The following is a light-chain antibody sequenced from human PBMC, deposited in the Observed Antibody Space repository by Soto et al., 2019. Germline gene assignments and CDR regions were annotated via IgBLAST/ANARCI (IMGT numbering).Light chain of an antibody. CDR2: DTN. V-gene: IGLV7-46*01. CDR1: TGAVTSGHY. J-gene: IGLJ3*02. CDR3: LLFYSGPRV. Sequence: QAVVTQEPSLTVSPGGTVTLTCDSSTGAVTSGHYPYWFQQKPGQAPRTLIYDTNNKHSWTPARFSGFLLGGKAALTLSGAQPEDEAEYYCLLFYSGPRVFGGGTQLTVL.